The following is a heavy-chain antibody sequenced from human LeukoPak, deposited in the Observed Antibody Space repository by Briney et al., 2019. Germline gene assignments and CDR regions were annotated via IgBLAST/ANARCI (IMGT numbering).Heavy chain of an antibody. CDR3: TTAVAGDDAFDI. CDR1: GLTFSNAW. CDR2: IKSKTDGGTT. D-gene: IGHD3-16*01. Sequence: GGSLRLSCAASGLTFSNAWMSWVRQAPGKGLEWVGRIKSKTDGGTTDYAAPVKGRFTISRDDSKNTLYLQMNSLKTEDTAVYYCTTAVAGDDAFDIWGQGTMVTVSS. V-gene: IGHV3-15*01. J-gene: IGHJ3*02.